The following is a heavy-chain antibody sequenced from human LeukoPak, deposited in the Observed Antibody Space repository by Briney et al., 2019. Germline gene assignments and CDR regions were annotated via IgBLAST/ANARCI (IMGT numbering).Heavy chain of an antibody. V-gene: IGHV4-31*03. CDR2: TYYSGSA. J-gene: IGHJ5*02. CDR3: ARDDADLPDNRFDP. CDR1: GGSISSGGYY. Sequence: SETLSLTCTVSGGSISSGGYYWSWIRQHPGEGLEWIGYTYYSGSAYYNPSLKSRITISVDTSKNQFSLKLSSVTAADTAVYYCARDDADLPDNRFDPWGQGTLVTVSS.